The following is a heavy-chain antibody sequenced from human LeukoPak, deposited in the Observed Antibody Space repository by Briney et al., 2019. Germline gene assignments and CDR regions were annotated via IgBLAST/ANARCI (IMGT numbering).Heavy chain of an antibody. CDR3: ARQAAAGTAPHWFDP. J-gene: IGHJ5*02. Sequence: SVKVSCKASGGTFSSYAISWVRQAPGQGLEWMGGIIPIFGTANYAQKFQGRATITADESTSTAYMELSSLRSVDTAVYYCARQAAAGTAPHWFDPWGQGTLVTVSS. CDR1: GGTFSSYA. CDR2: IIPIFGTA. V-gene: IGHV1-69*01. D-gene: IGHD6-13*01.